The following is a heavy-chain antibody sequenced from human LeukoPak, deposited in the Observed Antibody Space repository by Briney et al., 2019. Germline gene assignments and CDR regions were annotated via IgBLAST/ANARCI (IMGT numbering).Heavy chain of an antibody. CDR1: GGSISSSSYY. D-gene: IGHD3-22*01. V-gene: IGHV4-39*01. CDR3: AGSSGYYPNWFDP. Sequence: PSETLSLTCTVSGGSISSSSYYWGWIRQPPGKGLEWIGSIYYSGSTYYNPSLKSRVTISVDTSKNQFSLKLSSVTAADTAVYYCAGSSGYYPNWFDPWGQGTPVTVSS. CDR2: IYYSGST. J-gene: IGHJ5*02.